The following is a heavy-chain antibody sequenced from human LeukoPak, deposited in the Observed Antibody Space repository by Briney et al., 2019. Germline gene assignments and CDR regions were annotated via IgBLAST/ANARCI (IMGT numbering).Heavy chain of an antibody. CDR1: GYTFTSYG. V-gene: IGHV1-18*01. CDR3: ARPYCSSTSCYTGHYYGMDV. Sequence: ASVKVSCKASGYTFTSYGISWVRQAPGQGLEWMGWISAYNGNTNYAQKLQGRVTMTTDTSTSTAYMELRSLRSDDTAVYYCARPYCSSTSCYTGHYYGMDVWGQGTTVTVSS. D-gene: IGHD2-2*02. J-gene: IGHJ6*02. CDR2: ISAYNGNT.